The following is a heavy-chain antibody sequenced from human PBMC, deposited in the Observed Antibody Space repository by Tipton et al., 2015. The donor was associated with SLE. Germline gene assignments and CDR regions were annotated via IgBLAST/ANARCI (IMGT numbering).Heavy chain of an antibody. D-gene: IGHD3-10*01. J-gene: IGHJ4*02. CDR3: ARVVEYYYGSGSYFRFDY. CDR1: GGSISSYY. CDR2: IYYSGST. V-gene: IGHV4-59*01. Sequence: TLSLTCTVSGGSISSYYWSWIRQPPGKGLEWIGYIYYSGSTNYNPSLKSRVTISVDTSKNQFSLKLSSVTAADTAVYYCARVVEYYYGSGSYFRFDYWGQGTLVTVSS.